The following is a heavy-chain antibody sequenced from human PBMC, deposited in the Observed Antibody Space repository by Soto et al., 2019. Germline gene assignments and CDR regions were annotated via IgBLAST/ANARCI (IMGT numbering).Heavy chain of an antibody. V-gene: IGHV4-34*01. CDR2: INHSGST. CDR3: ARDKITGLFDY. CDR1: GGSFSGYY. Sequence: QVQLQQWGAGLLKPSETLSLTCAVYGGSFSGYYWTWIRQPPGTGLEWIGEINHSGSTNYTPSLTSRVTISVDTSKIPSSLKLTSVTSADTAVYNCARDKITGLFDYWGQGTLVTVSS. J-gene: IGHJ4*02. D-gene: IGHD2-8*02.